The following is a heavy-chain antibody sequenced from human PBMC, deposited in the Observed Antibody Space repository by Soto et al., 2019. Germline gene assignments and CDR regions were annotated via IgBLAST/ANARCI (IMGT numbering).Heavy chain of an antibody. V-gene: IGHV4-61*03. D-gene: IGHD5-18*01. J-gene: IGHJ4*02. Sequence: PETLSVTCMVFGASVSSGNFYWSWIRQPPGKGLEWVGHIYYTGATNYNTSINQRASISVDTYKNHFSLQLTSVTAADTAVYFCARGAGFSYASTWVDIWGKGTLVT. CDR3: ARGAGFSYASTWVDI. CDR1: GASVSSGNFY. CDR2: IYYTGAT.